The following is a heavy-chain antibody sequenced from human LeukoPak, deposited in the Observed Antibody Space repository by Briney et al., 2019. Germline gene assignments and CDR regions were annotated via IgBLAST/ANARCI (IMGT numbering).Heavy chain of an antibody. CDR1: GYGFTTYW. D-gene: IGHD5-24*01. V-gene: IGHV5-51*03. CDR3: ARLGPEMATITGGDY. CDR2: IYPGDSDT. Sequence: GESLKISCKGSGYGFTTYWIGWVRQMPGKGLEWMGIIYPGDSDTRYSPSFQGRVTISADRSINTAYLQWGSLRASDTAMYYCARLGPEMATITGGDYWGQGTLVTVSS. J-gene: IGHJ4*02.